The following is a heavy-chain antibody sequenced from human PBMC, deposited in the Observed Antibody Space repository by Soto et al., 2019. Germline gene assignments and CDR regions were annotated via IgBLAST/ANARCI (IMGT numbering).Heavy chain of an antibody. CDR3: AKDLGGCSSGGCVLSPALEQTPYY. J-gene: IGHJ4*02. Sequence: EVQLLESGGGLVQPGGSLRLSCAASGFTFSSYAMSWVRQAPGKGLEWGSAIRGSGGSTYYADSVKGRFTISRDNSKNTLYLQMNSLRGEDTAVYYCAKDLGGCSSGGCVLSPALEQTPYYWGQGTLVTVSS. D-gene: IGHD6-19*01. V-gene: IGHV3-23*01. CDR1: GFTFSSYA. CDR2: IRGSGGST.